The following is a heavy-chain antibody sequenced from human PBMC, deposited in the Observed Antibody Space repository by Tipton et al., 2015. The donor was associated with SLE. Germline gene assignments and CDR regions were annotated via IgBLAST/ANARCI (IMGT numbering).Heavy chain of an antibody. CDR1: GFTFDDYA. J-gene: IGHJ3*02. CDR2: ISWNSGSI. V-gene: IGHV3-9*01. D-gene: IGHD3-22*01. Sequence: SLRLSCAASGFTFDDYAMHWVRQAPGKGLEWVSGISWNSGSIGYADSVKGRFTISRDNSKNTLYLQMNSLRAEDTAVYYCARGQYYDSSGYNGNAFDIWGQGTMVTVSS. CDR3: ARGQYYDSSGYNGNAFDI.